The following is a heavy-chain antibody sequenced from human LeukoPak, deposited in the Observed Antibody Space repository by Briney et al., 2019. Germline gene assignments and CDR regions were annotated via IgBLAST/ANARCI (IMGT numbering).Heavy chain of an antibody. D-gene: IGHD6-13*01. Sequence: GGSLTLSCAASDFTFSGSAMHWVRQASGRGLEWVGRIRDKANTYATSYAASVKGRFTISRDDLKNTAYLQMNSLKTEDTALYYCTREVGSWFDYWGRGTLVTVSS. CDR1: DFTFSGSA. CDR3: TREVGSWFDY. CDR2: IRDKANTYAT. J-gene: IGHJ4*02. V-gene: IGHV3-73*01.